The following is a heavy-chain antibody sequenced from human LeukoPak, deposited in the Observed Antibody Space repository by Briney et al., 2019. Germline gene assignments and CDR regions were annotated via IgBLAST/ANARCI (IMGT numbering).Heavy chain of an antibody. CDR2: ISYDGSNK. J-gene: IGHJ4*02. V-gene: IGHV3-30*04. CDR1: GFTFSSYA. CDR3: AKDSKMGGSDY. D-gene: IGHD3-16*01. Sequence: GGSLRLSCAASGFTFSSYAMHWVRPAPGKGLEWVAVISYDGSNKYYADSVKGRFTISRDNSKNTLYLQMNSLRAEDTAVYYCAKDSKMGGSDYWGQGTLVTVSS.